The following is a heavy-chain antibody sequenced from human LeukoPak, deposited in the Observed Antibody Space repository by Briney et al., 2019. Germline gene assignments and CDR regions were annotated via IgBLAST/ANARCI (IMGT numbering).Heavy chain of an antibody. V-gene: IGHV4-59*01. Sequence: SEPLSLTCTIAGASISDYFWSWIRHPPGKGLEWIGYVFYSGSTTYNPSINSRVAISIDTSRSQFSLRLSSVTAADTAVYYCASFSGSYFFDYWGPGTLVTVSS. CDR3: ASFSGSYFFDY. CDR2: VFYSGST. CDR1: GASISDYF. J-gene: IGHJ4*02. D-gene: IGHD1-26*01.